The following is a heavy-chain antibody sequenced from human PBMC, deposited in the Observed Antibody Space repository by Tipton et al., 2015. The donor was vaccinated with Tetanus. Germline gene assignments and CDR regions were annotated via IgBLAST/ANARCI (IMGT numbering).Heavy chain of an antibody. D-gene: IGHD3-16*01. V-gene: IGHV4-34*01. J-gene: IGHJ3*02. Sequence: TLSLTCAVYGGSSSGFYWSWIRQTPGKGLEWIGEINHRGGTSYNPSLKSRATISVDTSKNQFSLKLSSVTAADTAVYYCARTWGVWVTSIDAFDIWGQGTKVAVSS. CDR3: ARTWGVWVTSIDAFDI. CDR1: GGSSSGFY. CDR2: INHRGGT.